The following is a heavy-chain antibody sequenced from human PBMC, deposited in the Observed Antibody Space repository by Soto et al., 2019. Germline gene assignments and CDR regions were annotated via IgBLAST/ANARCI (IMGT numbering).Heavy chain of an antibody. V-gene: IGHV4-34*01. D-gene: IGHD3-3*01. CDR1: GGSFSGYY. J-gene: IGHJ6*02. CDR2: INHSGST. CDR3: ARDPYYDFWSGSPSYGMDV. Sequence: SETLSLTCAVYGGSFSGYYWSWIRQPPGKXLEWIGEINHSGSTNYNPSLKSRVTISVDTSKNQFSLKLSSVTAADTAVYYCARDPYYDFWSGSPSYGMDVWGQGTTVTVSS.